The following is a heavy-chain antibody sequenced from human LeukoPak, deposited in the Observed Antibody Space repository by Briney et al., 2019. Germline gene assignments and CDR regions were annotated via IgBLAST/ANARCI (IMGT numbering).Heavy chain of an antibody. CDR2: INPSSGTT. V-gene: IGHV1-46*01. CDR1: GGTFSSYA. Sequence: ASVKVSCKASGGTFSSYAISWVRQAPGQGLDWMGIINPSSGTTNCAQKFQGRVTMTRDTSTSTVYMELSSLRSEDTAVYYCARGAGGSGSYGYFDYWGQGTLVTVSS. D-gene: IGHD3-10*01. CDR3: ARGAGGSGSYGYFDY. J-gene: IGHJ4*02.